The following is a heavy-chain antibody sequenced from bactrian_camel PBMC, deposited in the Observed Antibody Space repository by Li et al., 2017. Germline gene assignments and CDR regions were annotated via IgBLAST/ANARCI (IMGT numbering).Heavy chain of an antibody. CDR3: AARVQEWYDVRRPTFDWLRSGY. Sequence: HVQLVESGGGSVQAGGSLRLSCIASGYTIGNSAIGWFRQAPGKEREGVAGINRFGAITYADSVKGRFAVSKDNAKNTLYLQMNNLKPDDSAMYYCAARVQEWYDVRRPTFDWLRSGYWGQGTQVTVS. D-gene: IGHD1*01. V-gene: IGHV3S53*01. CDR1: GYTIGNSA. J-gene: IGHJ6*01. CDR2: INRFGAI.